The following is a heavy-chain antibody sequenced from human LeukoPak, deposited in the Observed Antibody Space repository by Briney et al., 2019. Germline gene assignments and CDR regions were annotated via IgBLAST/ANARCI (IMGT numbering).Heavy chain of an antibody. Sequence: GGSLRLSCAASRFTFSSYGMHWVRQAPGKGLEWVAFIRYDRSNEYYADSVKGRFTISRDNSKNTLYLQMNSLRPEDTAVYYCANNPIVVVPAAQGYWGQGTLVTVSS. CDR1: RFTFSSYG. V-gene: IGHV3-30*02. CDR2: IRYDRSNE. CDR3: ANNPIVVVPAAQGY. D-gene: IGHD2-2*01. J-gene: IGHJ4*02.